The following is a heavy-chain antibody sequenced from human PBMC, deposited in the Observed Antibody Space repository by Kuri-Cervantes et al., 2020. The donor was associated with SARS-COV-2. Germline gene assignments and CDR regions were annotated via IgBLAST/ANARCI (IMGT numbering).Heavy chain of an antibody. J-gene: IGHJ4*02. D-gene: IGHD5-24*01. V-gene: IGHV3-30-3*01. CDR2: ISYDGSNK. CDR1: GFTFSSYA. Sequence: GGSLRLSCAASGFTFSSYAMHWVRQAPGKGLEWVAVISYDGSNKYYADSVKGRFTISRDNSKNTLYLQMNSLRAEDTAVYYCARDPRRWLQISVSYFDYWGQGTLVTVSS. CDR3: ARDPRRWLQISVSYFDY.